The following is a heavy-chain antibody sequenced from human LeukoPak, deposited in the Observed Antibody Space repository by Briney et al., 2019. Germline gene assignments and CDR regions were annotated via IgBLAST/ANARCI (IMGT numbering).Heavy chain of an antibody. V-gene: IGHV1-2*02. CDR2: INPNSGGT. D-gene: IGHD1-7*01. CDR1: GYTFTGYY. CDR3: ARDRANWNYPKGFDY. J-gene: IGHJ4*02. Sequence: ASVKVSCKASGYTFTGYYMHWVRQAPGQGLEWMGWINPNSGGTNYAQKFQGRVTMTRDTSISTAYMELSRLRSDDTAVYYCARDRANWNYPKGFDYWGQGTLVTVSS.